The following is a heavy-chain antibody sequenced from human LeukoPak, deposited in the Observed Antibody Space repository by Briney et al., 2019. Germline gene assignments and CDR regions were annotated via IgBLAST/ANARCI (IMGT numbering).Heavy chain of an antibody. D-gene: IGHD7-27*01. CDR2: ISGSGGDT. CDR3: AKDPWGSRGYFDY. CDR1: GFTFSSYA. Sequence: GGSLRLTCAASGFTFSSYAMIWVRQAPGRGLEWVSAISGSGGDTYYADSVKGRFTIFRDNSKNTVYLRMNSLRAEDTAVYYCAKDPWGSRGYFDYWGQGTLVTVSS. J-gene: IGHJ4*02. V-gene: IGHV3-23*01.